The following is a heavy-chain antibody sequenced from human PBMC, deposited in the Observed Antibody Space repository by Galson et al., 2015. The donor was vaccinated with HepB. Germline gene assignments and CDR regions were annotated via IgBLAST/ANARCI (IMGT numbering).Heavy chain of an antibody. CDR3: ARAWGNYYDSSGYPY. CDR2: INPSGGGT. CDR1: GYTFTSYY. J-gene: IGHJ4*02. Sequence: SVKVSCKASGYTFTSYYMHWVRQAPGQGLEWMGIINPSGGGTSYAQKFQGRVTMTRDTSTSTVYMELSSLRSEDTAVYYCARAWGNYYDSSGYPYWGQGTLVTVSS. V-gene: IGHV1-46*01. D-gene: IGHD3-22*01.